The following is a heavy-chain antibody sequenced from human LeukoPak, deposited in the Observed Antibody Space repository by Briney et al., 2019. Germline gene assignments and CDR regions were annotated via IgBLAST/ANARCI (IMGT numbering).Heavy chain of an antibody. Sequence: GGSLRLSCAASGFTVSSNHMSWVRQAPGKGPEWVSVIYSGGSTYYADSVKGRFTISRDNSKNTLYLQMNSLRAEDTAVYYCARERWDYYDSSGYYNDWGQGTLVTVSS. D-gene: IGHD3-22*01. CDR3: ARERWDYYDSSGYYND. CDR1: GFTVSSNH. V-gene: IGHV3-53*01. CDR2: IYSGGST. J-gene: IGHJ4*02.